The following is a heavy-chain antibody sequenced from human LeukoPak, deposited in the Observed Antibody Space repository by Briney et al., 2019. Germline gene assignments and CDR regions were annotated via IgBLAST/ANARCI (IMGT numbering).Heavy chain of an antibody. CDR1: GYSISSGFH. D-gene: IGHD2-2*01. V-gene: IGHV4-38-2*02. CDR3: ARHGQRCSGSNCYSVDI. Sequence: PSETLSLTCTVSGYSISSGFHWGWIRQPPGKGLEWIGSKYHTGSTYYNPSLRSRVTISVDTSKNQFSLKLSSVTAADTAVYYCARHGQRCSGSNCYSVDIWGQGTMVTVSS. CDR2: KYHTGST. J-gene: IGHJ3*02.